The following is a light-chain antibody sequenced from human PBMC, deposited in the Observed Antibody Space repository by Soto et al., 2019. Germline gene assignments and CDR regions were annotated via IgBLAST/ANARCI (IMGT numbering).Light chain of an antibody. Sequence: DIQMTQSPSSLSASVGDRVTITCRASQSISSYLNWYQQKPGTAPNLLIFAASILQSGVPSRFSGSGSGTDFTLTINSLQPEDFTTYYCQQSSSTPWAFGQGTKVEIK. CDR1: QSISSY. CDR2: AAS. CDR3: QQSSSTPWA. V-gene: IGKV1-39*01. J-gene: IGKJ1*01.